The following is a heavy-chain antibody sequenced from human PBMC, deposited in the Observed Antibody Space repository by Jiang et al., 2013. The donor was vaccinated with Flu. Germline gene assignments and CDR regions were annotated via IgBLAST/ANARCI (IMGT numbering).Heavy chain of an antibody. CDR1: GFTFSSYG. V-gene: IGHV3-30*02. J-gene: IGHJ4*02. CDR2: IRYDGSNK. Sequence: PGGSLRLSCAASGFTFSSYGMHWVRQAPGKGLEWVAFIRYDGSNKYYADSVKGRFTISRDNSKNTLYLQMNSLRAEDTAVYYCAKETYGSGRTTRTHFDYWGQGTLVTVSS. CDR3: AKETYGSGRTTRTHFDY. D-gene: IGHD3-10*01.